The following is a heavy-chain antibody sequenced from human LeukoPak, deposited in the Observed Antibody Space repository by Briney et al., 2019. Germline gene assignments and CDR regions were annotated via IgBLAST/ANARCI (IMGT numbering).Heavy chain of an antibody. CDR1: GFTFSSYA. V-gene: IGHV3-30-3*01. J-gene: IGHJ4*02. D-gene: IGHD3-16*01. CDR3: AREGGDY. CDR2: IAYDGSNK. Sequence: GGSLRISCAASGFTFSSYAMHWVRQAPGKGLEWVAVIAYDGSNKYYADSVKGRFTISRENSKNTLYLQMNSLRAEDTAVYYCAREGGDYWGQGTLVTVSS.